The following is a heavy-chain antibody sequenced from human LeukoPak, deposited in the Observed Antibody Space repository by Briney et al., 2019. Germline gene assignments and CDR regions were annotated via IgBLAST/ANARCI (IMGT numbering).Heavy chain of an antibody. CDR1: GGSFSGYY. J-gene: IGHJ4*02. V-gene: IGHV4-34*01. D-gene: IGHD3/OR15-3a*01. Sequence: SETLSLTCAVYGGSFSGYYWSWIRQPPGKGLEWIGEINHSGSTNYNPSLKSRVTISVDTSKNQFSLKLSSVTAADTAVYYCARGFRTALLLYWGQGTLVTVSS. CDR3: ARGFRTALLLY. CDR2: INHSGST.